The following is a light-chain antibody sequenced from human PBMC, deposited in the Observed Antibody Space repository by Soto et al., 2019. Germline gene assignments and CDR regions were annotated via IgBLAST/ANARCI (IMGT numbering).Light chain of an antibody. CDR1: RSNVGTNL. CDR2: AHI. CDR3: AAWDDSLNGFYV. Sequence: QSVLTQPPSASGTPGQRVTISCSGRRSNVGTNLVNWYQQLPGTAPKLLIYAHIQRPSGVPDRFSGSTSGTSASLAISGLQSGDEGDYYCAAWDDSLNGFYVFGTGTKVTVL. V-gene: IGLV1-44*01. J-gene: IGLJ1*01.